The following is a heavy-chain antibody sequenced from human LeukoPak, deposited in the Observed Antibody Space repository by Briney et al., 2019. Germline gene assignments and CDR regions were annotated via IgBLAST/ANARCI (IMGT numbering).Heavy chain of an antibody. V-gene: IGHV1-69*04. CDR2: IIPILGIA. Sequence: ASVKVSCKAPGGTFSSYAISWVRQAPGQGLEWMGRIIPILGIANYAQKFQGRVTITADKSTSTAYMELSSLRSEDTAVYYCASTPSSSWFDPWGQGTLVTVSS. CDR3: ASTPSSSWFDP. CDR1: GGTFSSYA. D-gene: IGHD6-13*01. J-gene: IGHJ5*02.